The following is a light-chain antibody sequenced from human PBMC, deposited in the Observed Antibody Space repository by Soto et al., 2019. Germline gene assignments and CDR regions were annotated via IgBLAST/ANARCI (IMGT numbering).Light chain of an antibody. J-gene: IGLJ1*01. Sequence: QSVLTQSPSVSAAPGQKVTISCSGSSSNIGNNYVSWYQQLPGTAPKLLIYEVANRPSGFSNRFSGSKSGNTASLTISGLQAEDEADYYCGSYASSLYVFGTGTKLTVL. V-gene: IGLV1-51*01. CDR1: SSNIGNNY. CDR2: EVA. CDR3: GSYASSLYV.